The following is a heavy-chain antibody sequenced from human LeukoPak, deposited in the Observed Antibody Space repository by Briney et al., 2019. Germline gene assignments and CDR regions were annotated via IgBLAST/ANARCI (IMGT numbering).Heavy chain of an antibody. D-gene: IGHD3-22*01. V-gene: IGHV4-34*01. CDR2: INHSGST. CDR3: ARVLDSSGYYYGFDP. J-gene: IGHJ5*02. CDR1: RGSHSGYY. Sequence: SETLSHTCVVNRGSHSGYYWNGIRPPPCKGVEGIGEINHSGSTNYNPSLKSRVTISVDTSKNQFSLKLSSVTAADTAVDYCARVLDSSGYYYGFDPWGQGTLDTVSS.